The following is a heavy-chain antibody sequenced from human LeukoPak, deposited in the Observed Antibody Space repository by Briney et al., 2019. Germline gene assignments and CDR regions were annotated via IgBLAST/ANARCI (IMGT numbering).Heavy chain of an antibody. CDR2: ISAYNGNT. CDR1: GYTFTSYG. V-gene: IGHV1-18*01. J-gene: IGHJ6*02. CDR3: AKSLELGYCSSTSCRNPISGMDV. Sequence: ASVKVSCKASGYTFTSYGISWVRQAPGQGLEWMGWISAYNGNTNYAQKLQGRVTMTTDTSTSTAYMELRSLRSDDTAVYYCAKSLELGYCSSTSCRNPISGMDVWGQGATVTVSS. D-gene: IGHD2-2*01.